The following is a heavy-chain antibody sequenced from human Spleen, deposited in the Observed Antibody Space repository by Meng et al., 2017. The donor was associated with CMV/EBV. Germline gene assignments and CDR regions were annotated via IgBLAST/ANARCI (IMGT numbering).Heavy chain of an antibody. CDR1: GFTFDDYA. J-gene: IGHJ4*02. CDR3: ARGAGTAMAPAGY. V-gene: IGHV3-9*01. Sequence: GGSLRLSCAASGFTFDDYAMHWVRQAPGKGLEWASGISWNSGNIGYADSVKGRFTISRDNAKNSLYLQMNSLRAEDTALYHCARGAGTAMAPAGYWGQGTLVTVSS. D-gene: IGHD5-18*01. CDR2: ISWNSGNI.